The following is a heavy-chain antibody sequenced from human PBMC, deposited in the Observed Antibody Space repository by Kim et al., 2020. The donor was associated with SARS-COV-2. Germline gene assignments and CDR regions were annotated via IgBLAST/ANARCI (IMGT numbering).Heavy chain of an antibody. CDR3: ARAHPLAAAGTFDY. Sequence: GGSLRLSCAASGFTFSSYEMNWVRQAPGKGLEWVSYISSSGSTIYYADSVKGRFTISRDNAKNSLYLQMNSLRAEDTAVYYCARAHPLAAAGTFDYWGQGTLVTVSS. J-gene: IGHJ4*02. V-gene: IGHV3-48*03. CDR1: GFTFSSYE. D-gene: IGHD6-13*01. CDR2: ISSSGSTI.